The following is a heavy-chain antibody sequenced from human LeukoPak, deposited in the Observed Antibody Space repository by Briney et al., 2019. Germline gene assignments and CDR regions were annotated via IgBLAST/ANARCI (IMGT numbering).Heavy chain of an antibody. CDR1: GGTFISYA. V-gene: IGHV1-69*13. CDR3: ARGVAQRWLQLRGYYFDY. D-gene: IGHD5-24*01. Sequence: ASVKVSCKASGGTFISYAISWVRQAPGQGLEWMGGIIPILGTANYAQKFQGRVAITADESTSTAYMELSSLRSEDTAVYYCARGVAQRWLQLRGYYFDYWGQGTLVTVSS. J-gene: IGHJ4*02. CDR2: IIPILGTA.